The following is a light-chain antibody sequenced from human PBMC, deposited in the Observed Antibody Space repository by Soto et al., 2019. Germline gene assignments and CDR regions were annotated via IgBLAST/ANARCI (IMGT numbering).Light chain of an antibody. CDR1: SSDVGGYNY. Sequence: QSALTQPASVSGSPGQSITISCTGTSSDVGGYNYVSWYQHHPGKAPKLIIYEVNHRPSGVSNRFSGSKSGNTASLSISGLQSEDEADYYCSSHTSSTSTLYVFGPGTKLTVL. J-gene: IGLJ1*01. CDR2: EVN. CDR3: SSHTSSTSTLYV. V-gene: IGLV2-14*01.